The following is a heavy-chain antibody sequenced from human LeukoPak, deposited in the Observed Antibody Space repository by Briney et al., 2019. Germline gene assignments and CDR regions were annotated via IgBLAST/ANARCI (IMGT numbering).Heavy chain of an antibody. CDR3: ARGGYEVGVHY. V-gene: IGHV1-46*04. J-gene: IGHJ4*02. Sequence: ASVKVSCKASGYSFTSYYMHWVRQAPGQGLEWMGIINPSGGITGYAQKLQGRVTMTRDTSTSTVYMELSSLRSEDTAVYYCARGGYEVGVHYWGQGTLVTVSS. D-gene: IGHD5-12*01. CDR2: INPSGGIT. CDR1: GYSFTSYY.